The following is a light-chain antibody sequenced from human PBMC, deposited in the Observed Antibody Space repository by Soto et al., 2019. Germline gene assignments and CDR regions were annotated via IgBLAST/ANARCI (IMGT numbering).Light chain of an antibody. Sequence: DIQMTQSPSTLSASVGDRVTITCRASQFIDRWLAWYQQKPGKAPQYLIFDASSLYGGVPLRFSGSGSGTDFTLTISSLQPEDFATYYCQQSFSPLTFGGGTPQLTFGGGTKVDIK. CDR3: QQSFSPLTFGGGTPQLT. CDR1: QFIDRW. CDR2: DAS. V-gene: IGKV1-5*01. J-gene: IGKJ4*01.